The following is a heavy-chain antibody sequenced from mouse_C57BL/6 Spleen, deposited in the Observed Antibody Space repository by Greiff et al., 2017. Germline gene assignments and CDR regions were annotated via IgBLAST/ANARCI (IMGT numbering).Heavy chain of an antibody. J-gene: IGHJ2*01. V-gene: IGHV5-16*01. CDR3: ARGGSSYFDY. CDR2: INYDGSST. CDR1: GFTFSDYY. Sequence: EVKLMESEGGLVQPGSSMKLSCTASGFTFSDYYMAWVRQVPEKGLEWVANINYDGSSTYYLDSLKSRFIISRENAKNILYLQMSSLKSEDTATYYCARGGSSYFDYWGQGTTRTVSS. D-gene: IGHD1-1*01.